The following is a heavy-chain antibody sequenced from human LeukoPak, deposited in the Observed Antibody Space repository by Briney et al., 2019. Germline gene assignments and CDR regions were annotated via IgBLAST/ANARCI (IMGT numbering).Heavy chain of an antibody. Sequence: GGSLRLSCAASGFTFTSYTMNWVRQAPGKGLEWVSSISSSSSDISYADSLKGRFTISRDNANNLLHVKMNSLGAEDTAVYFCAREMNDRELDFYYGMDVWGQGTTVTVSS. CDR1: GFTFTSYT. V-gene: IGHV3-21*01. J-gene: IGHJ6*02. CDR3: AREMNDRELDFYYGMDV. D-gene: IGHD1-1*01. CDR2: ISSSSSDI.